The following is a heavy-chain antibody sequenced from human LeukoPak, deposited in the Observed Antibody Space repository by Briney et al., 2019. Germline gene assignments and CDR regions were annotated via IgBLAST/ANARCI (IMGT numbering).Heavy chain of an antibody. V-gene: IGHV3-7*01. CDR2: IKQDGSEK. CDR1: GFTFSSYW. J-gene: IGHJ6*02. CDR3: ARTTMVRGVIYYYYYGMDV. Sequence: PGGSLRLSCAASGFTFSSYWMSWVRQAPGKGLEWVANIKQDGSEKYYVDSVKGRFTISRDNAKNSLYLQMNSLRAEDTAVYYCARTTMVRGVIYYYYYGMDVWGQGTTVTVSS. D-gene: IGHD3-10*01.